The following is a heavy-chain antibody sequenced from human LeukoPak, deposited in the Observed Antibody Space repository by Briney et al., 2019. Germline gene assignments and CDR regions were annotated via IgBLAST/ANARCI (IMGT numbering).Heavy chain of an antibody. Sequence: GGSLRLSCAASGFTFSSYGMHWVRHAPGKGLEWVAVISYDGSNKYYADSVKGRFTISRDNSKNTLYLQMNSLRAEDTAVYYCAKESGVLRYFDCYDYWGQGTLVTVSS. V-gene: IGHV3-30*18. CDR1: GFTFSSYG. D-gene: IGHD3-9*01. CDR3: AKESGVLRYFDCYDY. CDR2: ISYDGSNK. J-gene: IGHJ4*02.